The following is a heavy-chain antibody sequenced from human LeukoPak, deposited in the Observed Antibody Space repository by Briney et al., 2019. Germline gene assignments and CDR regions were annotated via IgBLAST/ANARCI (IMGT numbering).Heavy chain of an antibody. CDR1: GFTFSSYA. D-gene: IGHD3-22*01. V-gene: IGHV3-23*01. Sequence: SGGSLRLSCAASGFTFSSYAMSWVRQAPGKGLEWVSAISGSGGSTYYADSVKGRVTISRDNSKNTLYLQMNSLRAEDTAVYYCAKTYDSSGLGAFDIWGQGTMVTVSS. CDR2: ISGSGGST. J-gene: IGHJ3*02. CDR3: AKTYDSSGLGAFDI.